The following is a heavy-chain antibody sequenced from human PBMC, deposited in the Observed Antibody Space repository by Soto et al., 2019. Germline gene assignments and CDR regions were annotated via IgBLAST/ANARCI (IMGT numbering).Heavy chain of an antibody. CDR3: ARYRREAVAGYTLDN. CDR1: GGSISSNY. V-gene: IGHV4-59*01. Sequence: PSETLSLTCTVSGGSISSNYWAWIRQPPGKGLEWIGYVYNSGSTNYNPSLKSRVTISEDTSKSQFSLKVNSMTAADTAVYYCARYRREAVAGYTLDNWGQGILVTVSS. J-gene: IGHJ4*02. CDR2: VYNSGST. D-gene: IGHD6-13*01.